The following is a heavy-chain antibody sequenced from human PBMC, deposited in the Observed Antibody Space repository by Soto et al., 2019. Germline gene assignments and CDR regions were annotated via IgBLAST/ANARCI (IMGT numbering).Heavy chain of an antibody. CDR2: IWYDGSNK. CDR3: ARQDYDILTGYNYYYGMDV. Sequence: GGSLRLSCAASGFTFSSYGMHWVRQAPGKGLKRVEVIWYDGSNKYYAVSVKGRFTISRDNSKNTLYLQMNSLRAEDTAVYYCARQDYDILTGYNYYYGMDVWGQGTTVTVSS. J-gene: IGHJ6*02. V-gene: IGHV3-33*01. CDR1: GFTFSSYG. D-gene: IGHD3-9*01.